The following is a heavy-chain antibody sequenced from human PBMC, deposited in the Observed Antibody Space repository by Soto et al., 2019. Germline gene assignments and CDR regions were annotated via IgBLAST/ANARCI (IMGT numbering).Heavy chain of an antibody. V-gene: IGHV4-59*01. Sequence: SETLSLTCTVPGDSIRSYYWSWIRQPPGKGLEWIGYISYTGSTHYNPSLKSRVTISADTSKNQFSLKLSSVTTADTALYYCEREGVADPYYYYGMDVWGQGSTVTVSS. CDR3: EREGVADPYYYYGMDV. CDR1: GDSIRSYY. J-gene: IGHJ6*02. CDR2: ISYTGST. D-gene: IGHD2-15*01.